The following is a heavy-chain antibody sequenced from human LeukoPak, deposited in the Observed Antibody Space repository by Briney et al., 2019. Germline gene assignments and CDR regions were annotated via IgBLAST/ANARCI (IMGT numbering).Heavy chain of an antibody. J-gene: IGHJ4*02. Sequence: ASVTVSCKASGGTFSSYAISWVRQAPGQGLEWMGIINPSGGSTSYAQKFQGRVTMTRDTSTSTVYMELSSLRSEDTAVYYCARDPNWKGGYFDYWGQGTLVTVSS. D-gene: IGHD1-1*01. V-gene: IGHV1-46*01. CDR1: GGTFSSYA. CDR2: INPSGGST. CDR3: ARDPNWKGGYFDY.